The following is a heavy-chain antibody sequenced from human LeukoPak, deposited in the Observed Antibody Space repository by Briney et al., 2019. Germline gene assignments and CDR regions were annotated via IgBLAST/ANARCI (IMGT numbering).Heavy chain of an antibody. CDR3: ARTRLSGSCPNLDY. D-gene: IGHD1-26*01. CDR1: GYTFTNYA. CDR2: INTNTGNP. V-gene: IGHV7-4-1*02. J-gene: IGHJ4*02. Sequence: ASVKVSCKASGYTFTNYAMDWVRQAPGQGLEWMGWINTNTGNPTYAQGFTGRFVFSLDTSVSTAYLQISSLKAEDTAVYYCARTRLSGSCPNLDYWGQGTLVTVSS.